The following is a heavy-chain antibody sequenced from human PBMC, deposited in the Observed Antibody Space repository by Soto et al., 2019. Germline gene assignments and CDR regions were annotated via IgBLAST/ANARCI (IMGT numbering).Heavy chain of an antibody. CDR1: GGSVSSGSYY. CDR2: IYYSGST. J-gene: IGHJ6*02. Sequence: QVQLQESGPGLVKPSETLSLTCTVSGGSVSSGSYYWSWIRQPPGKGLEWIGYIYYSGSTNYNPSLNSGVTISVETSNNPISLKLSSVTAADTAVYDCARVPTGTYYYYYGMDVWGQGTTVTVSS. CDR3: ARVPTGTYYYYYGMDV. D-gene: IGHD1-1*01. V-gene: IGHV4-61*01.